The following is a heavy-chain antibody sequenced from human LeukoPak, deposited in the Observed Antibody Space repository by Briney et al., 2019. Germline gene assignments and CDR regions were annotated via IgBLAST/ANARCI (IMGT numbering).Heavy chain of an antibody. Sequence: KPSGTLSLTCAVSGGSISSTNWWSWVRQPPGKGLEWIGEIYHSGITNYNPSLKSRVTISVDKSKNQFSLNLSSVTAADTAVYYCARDGRDGYKAFDYWGQGTLVTVSS. D-gene: IGHD5-24*01. CDR1: GGSISSTNW. CDR3: ARDGRDGYKAFDY. J-gene: IGHJ4*02. V-gene: IGHV4-4*02. CDR2: IYHSGIT.